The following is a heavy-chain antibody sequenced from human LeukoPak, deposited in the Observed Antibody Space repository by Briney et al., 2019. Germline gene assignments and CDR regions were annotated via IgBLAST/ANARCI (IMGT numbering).Heavy chain of an antibody. CDR2: IYYSRST. D-gene: IGHD2-15*01. V-gene: IGHV4-39*07. Sequence: PSETLSLTCTVSGGSISSSSYYWGWIRQPPGKGLEWIGSIYYSRSTYYNPSLKSRVTISVDTSKNQFSLKLSSVTAADTAVYYYARTRRVVAALYYYYYMDVWGKGTTVTVSS. CDR3: ARTRRVVAALYYYYYMDV. J-gene: IGHJ6*03. CDR1: GGSISSSSYY.